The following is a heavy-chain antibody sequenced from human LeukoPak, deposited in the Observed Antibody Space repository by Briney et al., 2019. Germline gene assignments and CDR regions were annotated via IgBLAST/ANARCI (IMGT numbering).Heavy chain of an antibody. Sequence: PGGSLRLSCAASGLTFSSYGMHWVRQAPGKGLEWVAFIRYDGSNKYYADSVKGRFTISRDNSKNTLYLQMNSLRAEDTAVYYCAKSMVRGVGVNWFDPWGQGTLVTVSS. D-gene: IGHD3-10*01. CDR1: GLTFSSYG. V-gene: IGHV3-30*02. J-gene: IGHJ5*02. CDR2: IRYDGSNK. CDR3: AKSMVRGVGVNWFDP.